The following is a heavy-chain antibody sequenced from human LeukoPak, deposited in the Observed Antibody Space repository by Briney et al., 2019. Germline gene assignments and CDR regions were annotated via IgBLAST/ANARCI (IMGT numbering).Heavy chain of an antibody. CDR3: VRENVMYWFGEDSYYFDY. CDR2: SSSNGGST. V-gene: IGHV3-64*01. D-gene: IGHD3-10*01. Sequence: GGSLRLSCAASGFTFSSYAMHWVRQAPGKGLEYVSASSSNGGSTYYANSVKGRFTISRDNSKNTLYLQMGSLRAEDMAVYYCVRENVMYWFGEDSYYFDYWGQGTLVTVSS. CDR1: GFTFSSYA. J-gene: IGHJ4*02.